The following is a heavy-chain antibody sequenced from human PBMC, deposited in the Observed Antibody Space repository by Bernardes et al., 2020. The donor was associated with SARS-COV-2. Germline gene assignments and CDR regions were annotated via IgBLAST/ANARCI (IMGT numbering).Heavy chain of an antibody. CDR2: ISGVGSTI. CDR1: GFSFRTYS. CDR3: AKDRRDGNNGGFDS. D-gene: IGHD3-16*01. V-gene: IGHV3-23*01. Sequence: GGSLRLSCEASGFSFRTYSMTLVRQAPGKGLEWVSDISGVGSTIRYADSVKGRFTMSRDNSKNMVYLQMDSLRVDDSAVYFCAKDRRDGNNGGFDSWGQGTLVTVSS. J-gene: IGHJ4*02.